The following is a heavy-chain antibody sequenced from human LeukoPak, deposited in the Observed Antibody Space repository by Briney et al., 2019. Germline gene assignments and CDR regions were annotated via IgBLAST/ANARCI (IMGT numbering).Heavy chain of an antibody. CDR1: GGSISSSSYS. CDR3: TYSFDY. D-gene: IGHD2-21*01. J-gene: IGHJ4*02. V-gene: IGHV4-39*01. Sequence: ASETLSLTCTVSGGSISSSSYSWGWIRQPPGKGLEWIGSIYYSGSTCYNPSLKSRVTISVDTSKNQFSLKLSSVTAVDTAVYYCTYSFDYWGQGTLVTVSS. CDR2: IYYSGST.